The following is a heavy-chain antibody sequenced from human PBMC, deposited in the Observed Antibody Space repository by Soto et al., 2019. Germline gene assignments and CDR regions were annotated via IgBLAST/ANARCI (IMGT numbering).Heavy chain of an antibody. D-gene: IGHD1-1*01. CDR3: AKSVYNWNDGFFDY. Sequence: GGSLRLSCAASGFTFNSYGMHWVRQAPGKGLEWVAVISYDGNNKYYADSVKGRFTISRDSSENTLYLQMNSLRAKDTAVYYCAKSVYNWNDGFFDYWGQGTLVTVSS. V-gene: IGHV3-30*18. J-gene: IGHJ4*02. CDR1: GFTFNSYG. CDR2: ISYDGNNK.